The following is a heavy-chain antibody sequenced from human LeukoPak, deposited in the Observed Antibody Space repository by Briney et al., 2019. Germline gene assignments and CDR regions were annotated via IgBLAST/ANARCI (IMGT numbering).Heavy chain of an antibody. V-gene: IGHV3-64*04. D-gene: IGHD6-13*01. Sequence: GGSLRLSCSASGFTFSSYAMHWVRQAPGKGLEYVSAISSNGGSTYYADSVKGRFTISRDNSKNTLYLQMNSLRAEDTAVYYCANTAAGTIGYWGQGTLVTVSS. J-gene: IGHJ4*02. CDR2: ISSNGGST. CDR1: GFTFSSYA. CDR3: ANTAAGTIGY.